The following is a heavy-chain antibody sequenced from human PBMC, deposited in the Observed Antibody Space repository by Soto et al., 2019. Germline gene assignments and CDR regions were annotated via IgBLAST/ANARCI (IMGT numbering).Heavy chain of an antibody. Sequence: GGSLRLSCAASGFTFSNAWMSWVRQAPGKGLEWVGRIKSKTDGGTTDYAAPVKGRFTISRDDSKNTLYLQMNSLKTEDTAVYYCTTGYQRLYAFDIWGQGTMVTVSS. V-gene: IGHV3-15*01. J-gene: IGHJ3*02. D-gene: IGHD2-2*01. CDR2: IKSKTDGGTT. CDR1: GFTFSNAW. CDR3: TTGYQRLYAFDI.